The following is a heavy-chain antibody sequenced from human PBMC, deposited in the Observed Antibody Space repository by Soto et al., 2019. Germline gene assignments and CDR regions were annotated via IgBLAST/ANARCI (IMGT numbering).Heavy chain of an antibody. D-gene: IGHD2-2*01. V-gene: IGHV1-2*02. J-gene: IGHJ6*02. Sequence: ASVKVSCKASGYTFTDYYIHWVRQAPGQGLEWMGWINPNSGATNYAQKFQGRVTMTRDTSISTAYMELSRLRSDDTAVYYCARDLVPAAISFYGMDVWGQGTTVTVSS. CDR3: ARDLVPAAISFYGMDV. CDR1: GYTFTDYY. CDR2: INPNSGAT.